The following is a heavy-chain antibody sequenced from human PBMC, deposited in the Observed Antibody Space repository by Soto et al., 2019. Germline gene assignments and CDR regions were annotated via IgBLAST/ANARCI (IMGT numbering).Heavy chain of an antibody. D-gene: IGHD2-2*01. CDR1: GGTFSSYA. Sequence: GASVKVSCKASGGTFSSYAISWVRQAPGQGLEWMGGIIPISDTTNYAQKFQGRVTITADESTSTAYMELSSLRSEDTAVYYCARSQGSSTSLEIYYYYYYGMGVWGQGTTVTVSS. CDR3: ARSQGSSTSLEIYYYYYYGMGV. V-gene: IGHV1-69*13. CDR2: IIPISDTT. J-gene: IGHJ6*02.